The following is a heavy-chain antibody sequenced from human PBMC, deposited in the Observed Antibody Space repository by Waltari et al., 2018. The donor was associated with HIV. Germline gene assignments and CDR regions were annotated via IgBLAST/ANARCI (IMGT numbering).Heavy chain of an antibody. CDR1: GGSFSGYY. CDR3: ARGGIFGVVHPFDY. V-gene: IGHV4-34*01. Sequence: QVQLQQWGAGLLKPSETLSLTCAVYGGSFSGYYWSWIRQPPGKGLEWIGEINHSGSTNYNPSLKSLVTISVDTSKNQFSLKLSSVTAADTAVYYCARGGIFGVVHPFDYWGQGTLVTVSS. J-gene: IGHJ4*02. D-gene: IGHD3-3*01. CDR2: INHSGST.